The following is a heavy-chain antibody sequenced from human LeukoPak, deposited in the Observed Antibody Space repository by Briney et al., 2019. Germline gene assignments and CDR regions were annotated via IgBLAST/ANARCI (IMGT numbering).Heavy chain of an antibody. D-gene: IGHD6-19*01. V-gene: IGHV1-18*01. J-gene: IGHJ4*02. Sequence: ASVKVSCKASGYTFTSYGITWVRQAPGQGLEWMGWISAYNGNTNYAQKLQGRVTMTTDTSTSTAYMELRSLRSDDTAVYYCARDEEVIAVAAAGFGYWGQGTLVTVSS. CDR3: ARDEEVIAVAAAGFGY. CDR1: GYTFTSYG. CDR2: ISAYNGNT.